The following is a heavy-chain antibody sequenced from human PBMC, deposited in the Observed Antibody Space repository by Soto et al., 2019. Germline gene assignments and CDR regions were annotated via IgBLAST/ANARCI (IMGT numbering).Heavy chain of an antibody. Sequence: QVQLVQSGAEVKKPGSSVKVSCKASGGTFSSYAISWVRQAPGQGLEWMGGIIPISGTANYAQKFQGRVTITADESTGTAYMDLSSLRSEDTAVYYCARSQGSSTSLEIYYYYYYGMDVWGQGTTVTVSS. D-gene: IGHD2-2*01. CDR2: IIPISGTA. CDR1: GGTFSSYA. V-gene: IGHV1-69*01. CDR3: ARSQGSSTSLEIYYYYYYGMDV. J-gene: IGHJ6*02.